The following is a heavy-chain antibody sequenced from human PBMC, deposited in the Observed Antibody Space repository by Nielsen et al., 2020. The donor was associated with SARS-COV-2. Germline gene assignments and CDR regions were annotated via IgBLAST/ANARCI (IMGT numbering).Heavy chain of an antibody. CDR1: GGSFRNNDYY. J-gene: IGHJ6*03. CDR2: IFYSGDT. V-gene: IGHV4-30-4*01. CDR3: ARGDLVVVPSPILGLGPFFYYFYLDV. Sequence: LRLSCTVSGGSFRNNDYYWSWIRQPPGKGLEWIGYIFYSGDTYYNPSLRSRLTMSVDSSKDQFSLKLSSVSAADTAVYFCARGDLVVVPSPILGLGPFFYYFYLDVWGKGTTVIVSS. D-gene: IGHD2-2*01.